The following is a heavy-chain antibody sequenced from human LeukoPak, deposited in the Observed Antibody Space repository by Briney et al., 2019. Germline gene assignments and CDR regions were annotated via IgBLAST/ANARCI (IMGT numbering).Heavy chain of an antibody. CDR3: ARGHDGYNYYPHLNDY. V-gene: IGHV4-39*01. Sequence: PSETLSLTCTVSGGSISSSSYYWGWIRQPPGKGLEWIGSIYYSGSTYYNPSLKSRVTISVDTSKNQFSLKLSSVTAADTAVYYCARGHDGYNYYPHLNDYWGQGTPVTVSS. J-gene: IGHJ4*02. D-gene: IGHD5-24*01. CDR2: IYYSGST. CDR1: GGSISSSSYY.